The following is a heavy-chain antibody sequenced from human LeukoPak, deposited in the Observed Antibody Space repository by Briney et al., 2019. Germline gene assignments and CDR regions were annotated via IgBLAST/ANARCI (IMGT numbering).Heavy chain of an antibody. CDR3: AREGSSDYYYYYMDV. V-gene: IGHV4-38-2*02. D-gene: IGHD6-6*01. Sequence: SETLSLTCTVSGYSISSGYYWGWIRQPPGRELEWIASIYYRGSTHYNPSLASLKSRVTISVDTSKNQFSLKLSSVTAADTAVYYCAREGSSDYYYYYMDVWGKGTTVTVSS. J-gene: IGHJ6*03. CDR1: GYSISSGYY. CDR2: IYYRGST.